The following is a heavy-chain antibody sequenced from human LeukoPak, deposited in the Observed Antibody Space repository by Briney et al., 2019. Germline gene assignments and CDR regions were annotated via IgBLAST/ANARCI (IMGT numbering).Heavy chain of an antibody. CDR1: GGSITSGPYY. D-gene: IGHD3-22*01. CDR3: ARVTMTSIVDRGDAFDI. V-gene: IGHV4-61*02. CDR2: IYISGST. J-gene: IGHJ3*02. Sequence: SETLSLTCTVSGGSITSGPYYWSWIRQPAGKGLEWIGRIYISGSTNYNPSLKSRATISVDTSKNQFSLELNSVTAADTAVYYCARVTMTSIVDRGDAFDIWGQGTMVTVSS.